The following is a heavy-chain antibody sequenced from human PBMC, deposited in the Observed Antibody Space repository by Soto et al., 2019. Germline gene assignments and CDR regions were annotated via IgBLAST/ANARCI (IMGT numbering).Heavy chain of an antibody. CDR2: IIPIFGTA. V-gene: IGHV1-69*13. Sequence: SVKVSCKTSGGTFSSYAISWVRQAPGQGLEWMGGIIPIFGTANYAQKFQGRVTITADESTSTAYMELSSLRSEDTAVYYCARGLQRVYNWFDPWGQGTLVTVSS. J-gene: IGHJ5*02. CDR1: GGTFSSYA. D-gene: IGHD6-25*01. CDR3: ARGLQRVYNWFDP.